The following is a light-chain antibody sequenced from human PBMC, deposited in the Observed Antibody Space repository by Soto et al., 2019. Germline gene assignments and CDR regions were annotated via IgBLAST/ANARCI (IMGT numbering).Light chain of an antibody. CDR2: DAS. V-gene: IGKV3-11*01. CDR1: QSVSNY. J-gene: IGKJ3*01. CDR3: QQRSNWL. Sequence: ENVLTQSPATLSFSPGERATLSCRARQSVSNYVAWYQQKPGQAPRLLIYDASDRATGIPARFSGSGSGTDCTLTISSLEPEDFAVYYCQQRSNWLFGPGTKVDIK.